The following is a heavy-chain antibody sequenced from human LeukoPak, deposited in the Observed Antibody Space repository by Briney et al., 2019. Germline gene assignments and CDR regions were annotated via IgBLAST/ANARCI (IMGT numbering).Heavy chain of an antibody. J-gene: IGHJ4*02. Sequence: SVKVSCKASGGTFSSYAISWVRQAPGQGLEWMGGIIPIFGTANYAQKFQGRVTITTDESTSTAYMELSSLRSDDTAVYYCARTKYYDSSGPVGYWGQGTLVTASS. D-gene: IGHD3-22*01. CDR3: ARTKYYDSSGPVGY. CDR2: IIPIFGTA. V-gene: IGHV1-69*05. CDR1: GGTFSSYA.